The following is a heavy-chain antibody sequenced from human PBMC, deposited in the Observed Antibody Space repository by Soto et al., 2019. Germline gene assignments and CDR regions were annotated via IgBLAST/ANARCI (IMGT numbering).Heavy chain of an antibody. CDR2: ISGSGGST. CDR3: AKEYYDDSSGYYGGYFDY. CDR1: GFTFSSYA. V-gene: IGHV3-23*01. J-gene: IGHJ4*02. Sequence: EVQLLESGGGLVQPGGSLRLSCAASGFTFSSYAMSWVRQAPGKGLEWVSAISGSGGSTYYADSVKGRFTISRDNSKIMLYLQMNRLRAEDTAVYYCAKEYYDDSSGYYGGYFDYWGQGTLVTVSS. D-gene: IGHD3-22*01.